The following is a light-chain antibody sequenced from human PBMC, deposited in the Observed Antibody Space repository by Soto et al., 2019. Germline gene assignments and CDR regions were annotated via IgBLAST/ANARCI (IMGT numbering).Light chain of an antibody. J-gene: IGLJ1*01. Sequence: QSALTQPRSVSGSPGQSVTISCTGTSGDVGYYNYVSWYQQHPGKAPKVMIYDVTERPSGVPDRSSGSKSGNTASLTISGLQAEDEADYYCCSYAGTPRYVLGTGTKVTVL. CDR2: DVT. V-gene: IGLV2-11*01. CDR1: SGDVGYYNY. CDR3: CSYAGTPRYV.